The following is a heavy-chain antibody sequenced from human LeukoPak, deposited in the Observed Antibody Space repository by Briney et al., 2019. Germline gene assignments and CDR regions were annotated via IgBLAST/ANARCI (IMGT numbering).Heavy chain of an antibody. CDR3: ARVGSGWYFDD. D-gene: IGHD6-19*01. CDR2: VHASGST. CDR1: GDSISSYY. J-gene: IGHJ4*02. Sequence: SETLSFTCTVSGDSISSYYWSWIRQPAGKGLQWIGRVHASGSTHYNPSLQSRVTISADMSTNQLSLTLTSVTAADTAVYYCARVGSGWYFDDWGQGTLVTVSS. V-gene: IGHV4-4*07.